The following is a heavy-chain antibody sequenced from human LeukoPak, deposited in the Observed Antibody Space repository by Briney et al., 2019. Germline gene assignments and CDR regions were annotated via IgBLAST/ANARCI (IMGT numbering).Heavy chain of an antibody. D-gene: IGHD3/OR15-3a*01. CDR2: IYYSGST. CDR1: GGSISSYY. J-gene: IGHJ4*02. Sequence: SETLSLTCTVSGGSISSYYWSWIRQPPGKGLEWIGYIYYSGSTNYNPSLKSRVTISVDTSKNQFSLKLSSVTAADTAVYYCARQAGLGPFDYWGQGTLVTVSS. CDR3: ARQAGLGPFDY. V-gene: IGHV4-59*01.